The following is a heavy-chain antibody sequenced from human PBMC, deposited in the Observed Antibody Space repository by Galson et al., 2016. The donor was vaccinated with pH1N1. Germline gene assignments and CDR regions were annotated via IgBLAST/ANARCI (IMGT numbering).Heavy chain of an antibody. V-gene: IGHV3-23*05. J-gene: IGHJ6*02. CDR1: GFTLSRYP. CDR2: LHNGNT. CDR3: ANVDWNYPGGV. Sequence: SLRLSCAASGFTLSRYPISWVRQAPGKGLEWVSALHNGNTYNADSVKVRFTISRDNSKNTRYPHMNTLRGEDTAVYYCANVDWNYPGGVWGQGTTVTVS. D-gene: IGHD1-7*01.